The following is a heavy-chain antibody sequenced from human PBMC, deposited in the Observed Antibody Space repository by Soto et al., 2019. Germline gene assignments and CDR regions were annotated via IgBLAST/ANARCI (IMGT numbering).Heavy chain of an antibody. V-gene: IGHV3-23*01. CDR2: ISGSGGST. J-gene: IGHJ4*02. CDR1: GFTFSSYA. CDR3: AKIRYGDYGSDGDY. D-gene: IGHD4-17*01. Sequence: GGSLRLSCAAPGFTFSSYAMSWVRQAPGKGLEWVSAISGSGGSTHYADSVEGRFTISRDNSKNPLYLQMNSLRAEDTAVYYCAKIRYGDYGSDGDYWGQGTLVTVSA.